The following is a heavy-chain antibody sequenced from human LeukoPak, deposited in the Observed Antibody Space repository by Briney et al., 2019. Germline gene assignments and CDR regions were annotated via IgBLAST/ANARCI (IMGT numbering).Heavy chain of an antibody. D-gene: IGHD3-10*01. Sequence: SETLSLTCTVSGGSISSISYYWGWIRQPPGKGLEWIVSMYYSGSTYNNPSLKSRVTISVDTSKNQFSLKLSSVTAADTAVYYCAREGTLARQYFQHWGQGTLVTVSS. J-gene: IGHJ1*01. CDR1: GGSISSISYY. V-gene: IGHV4-39*07. CDR3: AREGTLARQYFQH. CDR2: MYYSGST.